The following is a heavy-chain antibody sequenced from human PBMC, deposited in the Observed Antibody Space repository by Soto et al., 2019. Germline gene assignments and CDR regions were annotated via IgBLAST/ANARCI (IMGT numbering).Heavy chain of an antibody. CDR2: ISTYNGDS. J-gene: IGHJ5*02. CDR3: ATDMKLGIWADP. V-gene: IGHV1-18*01. D-gene: IGHD6-6*01. Sequence: QAQLVQSGAEVKKPGASVKVSCKATGYTFTSYGINWVRQAPGQGLEWMGWISTYNGDSDYAQKLQGRVTMTTDTYTSTAYMALRSLRSDGTAVYYSATDMKLGIWADPWGQGTRVTVSS. CDR1: GYTFTSYG.